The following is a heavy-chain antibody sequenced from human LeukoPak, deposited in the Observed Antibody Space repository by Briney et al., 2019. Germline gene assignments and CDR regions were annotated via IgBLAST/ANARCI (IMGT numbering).Heavy chain of an antibody. J-gene: IGHJ4*02. D-gene: IGHD6-25*01. V-gene: IGHV4-59*01. CDR1: GGSISSYY. CDR2: IFYAGST. Sequence: SETLSLTCTVSGGSISSYYWSWIRQPPGKGLEWIGYIFYAGSTNYNPSLKSRVSISVDSSKNQFSLRLSSVTAADTAVYYCARGAGFFNYWGQGTLVTVSS. CDR3: ARGAGFFNY.